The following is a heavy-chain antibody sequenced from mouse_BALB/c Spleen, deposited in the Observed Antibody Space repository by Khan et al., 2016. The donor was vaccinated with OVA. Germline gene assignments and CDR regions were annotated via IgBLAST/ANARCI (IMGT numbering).Heavy chain of an antibody. CDR3: GRRSV. Sequence: EVQLQESGPGLVKPSQSLSLTCTVTGYSITSDYAWYWIRQFPGNKLGWRGYITYSGSTSYNPSLKSRISMTRDTSKNQFFLQLNAVTTEDTARYCCGRRSVWGTGTTVTVSS. CDR1: GYSITSDYA. V-gene: IGHV3-2*02. J-gene: IGHJ1*03. CDR2: ITYSGST.